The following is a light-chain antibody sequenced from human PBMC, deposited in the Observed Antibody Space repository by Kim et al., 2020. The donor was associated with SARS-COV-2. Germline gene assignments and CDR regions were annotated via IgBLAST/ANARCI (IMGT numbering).Light chain of an antibody. CDR2: DAS. V-gene: IGKV1-5*01. CDR1: QNINRW. Sequence: ASVGDRVSITCRASQNINRWLAWYQQKPVKAPKVLIYDASTVETGVPSRFSGSGSGTEFTLTISSLQPDDFATYYCQHHNTYPITFGQGTRLEIK. CDR3: QHHNTYPIT. J-gene: IGKJ5*01.